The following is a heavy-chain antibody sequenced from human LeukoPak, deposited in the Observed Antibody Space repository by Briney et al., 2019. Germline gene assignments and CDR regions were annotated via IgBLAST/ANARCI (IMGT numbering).Heavy chain of an antibody. CDR1: GGSISSYY. J-gene: IGHJ4*02. Sequence: SETLSLTCTVSGGSISSYYWSWIRQPPGKGLEWIGYIYYSGSTNYNPSLRSRVTISVDTSKNQFSLKLSSVSAADTAVYYCARETYYYGSGSFPDYWGQGTLVTVSS. D-gene: IGHD3-10*01. V-gene: IGHV4-59*12. CDR2: IYYSGST. CDR3: ARETYYYGSGSFPDY.